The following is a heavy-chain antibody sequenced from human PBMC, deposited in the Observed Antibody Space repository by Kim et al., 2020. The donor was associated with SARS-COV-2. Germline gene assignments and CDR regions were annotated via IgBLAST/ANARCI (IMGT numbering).Heavy chain of an antibody. J-gene: IGHJ4*02. CDR1: GGSISSSNW. V-gene: IGHV4-4*02. CDR2: IYHSGST. Sequence: SETLSLTCAVSGGSISSSNWWSWVRQPPGKGLEWIGEIYHSGSTNYNPSLKSRVTISVDKSKNQFSLKLSSVTAADTAVYYCASLGGYSYGYRDYWGQGTLVTVSS. CDR3: ASLGGYSYGYRDY. D-gene: IGHD5-18*01.